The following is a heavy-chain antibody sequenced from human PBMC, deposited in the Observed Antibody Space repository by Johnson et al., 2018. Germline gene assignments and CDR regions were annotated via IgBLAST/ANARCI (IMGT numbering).Heavy chain of an antibody. J-gene: IGHJ6*04. CDR2: INQRGTT. CDR1: GGPFSRYY. V-gene: IGHV4-34*01. Sequence: QVQLQQWGAGLLKPSETLSLTCAVYGGPFSRYYWTWIRQPPGKGLAWIGEINQRGTTTYNPALRSRLTISIDRSKNQFSLTLRSVTAADTAVYYCARVAGKGGDVWGKGTTVTVSS. CDR3: ARVAGKGGDV.